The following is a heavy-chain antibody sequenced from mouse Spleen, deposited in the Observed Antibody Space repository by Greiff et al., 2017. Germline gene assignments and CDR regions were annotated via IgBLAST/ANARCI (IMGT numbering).Heavy chain of an antibody. CDR1: GFTFSDYG. J-gene: IGHJ4*01. D-gene: IGHD1-1*02. CDR3: ARRGYGDYAMDY. V-gene: IGHV5-15*01. CDR2: ISNLAYSI. Sequence: EVQLVESGGGLVKPGGSLKLSCAASGFTFSDYGMAWVRQAPGKGPEWVAFISNLAYSIYYADTVTGRFTISRENAKNTLYLEMSSLRSEDTAMYYCARRGYGDYAMDYWGQGTSVTVSS.